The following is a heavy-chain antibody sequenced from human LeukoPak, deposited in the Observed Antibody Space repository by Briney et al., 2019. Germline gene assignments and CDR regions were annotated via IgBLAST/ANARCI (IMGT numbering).Heavy chain of an antibody. D-gene: IGHD6-13*01. CDR2: IYYRWST. J-gene: IGHJ5*02. CDR1: GGSISSSY. V-gene: IGHV4-59*08. Sequence: SETPSLTCAVSGGSISSSYWSWIRQPPGKGLERSGYIYYRWSTNYNPSLKSRVTISVDTSKNQFSLKLSSGTAADTAVYYCARQSSSWYEINWFDPWGQGTLVTVSS. CDR3: ARQSSSWYEINWFDP.